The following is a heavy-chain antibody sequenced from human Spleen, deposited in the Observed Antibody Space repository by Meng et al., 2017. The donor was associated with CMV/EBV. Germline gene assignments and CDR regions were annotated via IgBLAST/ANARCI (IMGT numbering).Heavy chain of an antibody. V-gene: IGHV3-7*03. CDR1: GFTFSSYW. D-gene: IGHD2-15*01. CDR2: IKQDGSEK. CDR3: TTDTLGYCSGGSCPDY. J-gene: IGHJ4*02. Sequence: GSLKISCAASGFTFSSYWMSWVRQAPGKGLEWVANIKQDGSEKYYVDSVKGRFTISRDDSKNTLYLQMNSLKTEDTAVYYCTTDTLGYCSGGSCPDYWGQGTLVTVSS.